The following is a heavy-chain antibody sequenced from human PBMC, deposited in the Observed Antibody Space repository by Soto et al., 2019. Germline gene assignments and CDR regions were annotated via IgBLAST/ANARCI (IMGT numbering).Heavy chain of an antibody. CDR2: IYYSGST. CDR3: ARGGYSGYDPVSWFDP. D-gene: IGHD5-12*01. J-gene: IGHJ5*02. CDR1: GGSISSSSYY. Sequence: PSETLSLTCTVSGGSISSSSYYWGWVRQPPGKGLEWIGSIYYSGSTYYNPSLKSRVTISVDTSKNQFSLKLSSVTAADTAVYYCARGGYSGYDPVSWFDPWGQGTLVTAPQ. V-gene: IGHV4-39*01.